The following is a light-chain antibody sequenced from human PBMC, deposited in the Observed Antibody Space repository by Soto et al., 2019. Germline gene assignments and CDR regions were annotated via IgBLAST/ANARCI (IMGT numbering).Light chain of an antibody. Sequence: QSVLAQPASVSGSPGQSITISCTGTSSDVGSYNLVSWYQQHPGTAPKLMIYEVSKRPSGVSNRFSGSKSGNTASLTISGLQAEDEADYSCFSYGGRNTFVFGSGTKVTVL. CDR3: FSYGGRNTFV. J-gene: IGLJ1*01. V-gene: IGLV2-23*02. CDR1: SSDVGSYNL. CDR2: EVS.